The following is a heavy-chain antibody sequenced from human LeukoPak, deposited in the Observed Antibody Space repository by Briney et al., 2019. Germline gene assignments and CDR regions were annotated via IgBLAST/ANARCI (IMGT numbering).Heavy chain of an antibody. J-gene: IGHJ4*02. CDR1: GYSFTNYW. CDR2: IYPGDSDT. V-gene: IGHV5-51*01. Sequence: GESLKISCEASGYSFTNYWIGWVRPMPGKGLEWMGIIYPGDSDTRYSPSFQGQVTISADKSLSTAYLQWSSLKASDTAVYYCARWAATGIGLDYWGQGTLVTVSS. D-gene: IGHD6-13*01. CDR3: ARWAATGIGLDY.